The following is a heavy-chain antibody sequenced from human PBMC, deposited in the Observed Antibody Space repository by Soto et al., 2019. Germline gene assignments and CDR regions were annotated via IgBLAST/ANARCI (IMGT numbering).Heavy chain of an antibody. Sequence: QVQLQESGPGLMKPSETLSLTCTVSGGSVSSYYWSWVRQPPGKRPEWIAYIYNGGTTNYNPPLKSRLTISLDTSKNHFSLKLSSVTAADTAVYFCARGGPSSKWLDPWGQGIQVTVSS. V-gene: IGHV4-59*02. CDR1: GGSVSSYY. CDR3: ARGGPSSKWLDP. J-gene: IGHJ5*02. CDR2: IYNGGTT.